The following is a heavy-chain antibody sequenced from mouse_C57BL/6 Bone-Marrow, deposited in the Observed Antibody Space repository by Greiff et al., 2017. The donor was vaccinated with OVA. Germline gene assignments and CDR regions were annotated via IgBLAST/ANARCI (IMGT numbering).Heavy chain of an antibody. Sequence: VQLQQPGAELVKPGASVKMSCKASGYTFTSYWITWVKQRPGQGLEWIGDIYPGSGSTNYNEKFKSKATLTVDTSSSTAYMQLSSLTSEDSAVYYCARWGLRLDWYFDVWGTGTTVTVSS. CDR1: GYTFTSYW. V-gene: IGHV1-55*01. CDR2: IYPGSGST. CDR3: ARWGLRLDWYFDV. D-gene: IGHD2-4*01. J-gene: IGHJ1*03.